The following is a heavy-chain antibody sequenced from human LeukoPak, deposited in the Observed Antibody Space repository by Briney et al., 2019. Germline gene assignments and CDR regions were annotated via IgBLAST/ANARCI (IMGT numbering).Heavy chain of an antibody. CDR3: ARVGYSYGSYYFDY. CDR2: IYYSGGT. Sequence: SETLSLTCTVSGGSVSSGSYYWSWIRQPPGKGLEWIGYIYYSGGTNYNPSLKSRVTISVDTSKNQFSLKLSSVTAADTAVYYCARVGYSYGSYYFDYWGQGTLVTVSS. V-gene: IGHV4-61*01. CDR1: GGSVSSGSYY. D-gene: IGHD5-18*01. J-gene: IGHJ4*02.